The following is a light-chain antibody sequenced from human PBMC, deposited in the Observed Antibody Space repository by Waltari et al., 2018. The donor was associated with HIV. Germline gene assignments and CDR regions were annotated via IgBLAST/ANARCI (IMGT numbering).Light chain of an antibody. Sequence: QSVLTQPPSASGTPGQRVTLSCSGSSSNIGSNPVNWYQQLPGTAPTLLIYSNNQRPSGVPDLFSGSKSGTSASLAISGLQSEDEADYYCAAWDDSLNGPVFGGGTKLTVL. CDR2: SNN. J-gene: IGLJ2*01. CDR1: SSNIGSNP. V-gene: IGLV1-44*01. CDR3: AAWDDSLNGPV.